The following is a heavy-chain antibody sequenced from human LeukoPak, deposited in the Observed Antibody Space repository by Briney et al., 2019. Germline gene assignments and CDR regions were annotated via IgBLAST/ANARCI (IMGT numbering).Heavy chain of an antibody. Sequence: PSETLSLTCTVSGGSISPYYWGWIRQPPGEGLEWIGRIYTSGSTNYNPSLKSRVTMSVDTSKNQFSLKLSSVTAADTAVYYCARLPAADTTRYMDVWGKGTTVTVSS. V-gene: IGHV4-4*07. CDR3: ARLPAADTTRYMDV. J-gene: IGHJ6*03. CDR2: IYTSGST. CDR1: GGSISPYY. D-gene: IGHD2-2*01.